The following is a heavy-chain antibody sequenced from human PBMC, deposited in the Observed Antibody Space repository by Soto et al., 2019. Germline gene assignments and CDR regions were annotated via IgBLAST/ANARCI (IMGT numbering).Heavy chain of an antibody. D-gene: IGHD6-19*01. CDR3: AKTMSGIAVAAYDY. J-gene: IGHJ4*02. Sequence: EVQLVESGGGLVQPGRSLRLSCAASGFTFDDYAMHWVRQAPGKGLEWVSGISWNSGSIGYVDSVKGRFPISRDNATNSLYLQMNSLRAEYTALYYCAKTMSGIAVAAYDYWGQETLVTVSS. CDR1: GFTFDDYA. CDR2: ISWNSGSI. V-gene: IGHV3-9*01.